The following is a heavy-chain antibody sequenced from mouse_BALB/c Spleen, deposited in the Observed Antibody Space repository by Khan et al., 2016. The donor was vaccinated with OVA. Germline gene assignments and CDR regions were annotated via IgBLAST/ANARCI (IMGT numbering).Heavy chain of an antibody. Sequence: VQLKQSGPGLAAPSQSLSITCTISGFSLTNYGVHWVRHPPGKGLEWLVVIWSDGSTNYNSVLKSRLTITKDNSQSQVFLKMNSLQTDDTAIYFCARQPYYHYNIMDYWGQGTSVTVSS. CDR1: GFSLTNYG. D-gene: IGHD2-10*01. CDR2: IWSDGST. CDR3: ARQPYYHYNIMDY. J-gene: IGHJ4*01. V-gene: IGHV2-6-1*01.